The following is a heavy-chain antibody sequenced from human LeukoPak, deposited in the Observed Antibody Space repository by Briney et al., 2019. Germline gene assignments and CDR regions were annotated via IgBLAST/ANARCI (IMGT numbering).Heavy chain of an antibody. Sequence: GGSLRLSCVGSGFTFSSCAMIWVRRTPGKGLEWVSVISGTGGTTYDADSVKGRFTISRDNSKNTLYLQMNSLRAEDTAVYYCVKSPLNLGYCSGGSCHYFDYWGQGTLVTVSS. V-gene: IGHV3-23*01. CDR1: GFTFSSCA. D-gene: IGHD2-15*01. J-gene: IGHJ4*02. CDR2: ISGTGGTT. CDR3: VKSPLNLGYCSGGSCHYFDY.